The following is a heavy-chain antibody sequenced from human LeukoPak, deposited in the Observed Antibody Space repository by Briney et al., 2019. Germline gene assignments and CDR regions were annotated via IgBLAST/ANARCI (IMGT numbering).Heavy chain of an antibody. Sequence: PSETLSLTCTASGGTIGNYYWSWIRQPPGKGLEWIGYIYYSGSTNYNPSLKSRVTISVDISMNQFSLKLSSVTATDTAVYYYARGGGGYYYDSSGYPPLDYWGQGTLVTVSS. CDR2: IYYSGST. V-gene: IGHV4-59*01. CDR3: ARGGGGYYYDSSGYPPLDY. D-gene: IGHD3-22*01. CDR1: GGTIGNYY. J-gene: IGHJ4*02.